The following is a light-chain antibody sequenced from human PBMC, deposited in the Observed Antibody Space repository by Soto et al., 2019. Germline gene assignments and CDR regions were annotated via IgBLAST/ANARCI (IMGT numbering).Light chain of an antibody. J-gene: IGKJ2*01. CDR1: QSISSW. Sequence: DIQMTQSPSTLSASVGDRVTITCRASQSISSWLVWYQQKPGKAPKLLIYDASSLESGVPSRFSGSGSGTEFTLTISSLQPDDFAYYYCQQYNSYSPKTFGQGTKLEIK. V-gene: IGKV1-5*01. CDR2: DAS. CDR3: QQYNSYSPKT.